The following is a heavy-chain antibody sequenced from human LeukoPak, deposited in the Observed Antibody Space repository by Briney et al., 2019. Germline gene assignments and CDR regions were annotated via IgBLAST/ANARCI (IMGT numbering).Heavy chain of an antibody. CDR2: IIPIFGTA. CDR1: GGTFSSYA. D-gene: IGHD1-26*01. J-gene: IGHJ4*02. CDR3: ARDNVGDYDY. Sequence: VASVKVSCKASGGTFSSYAISWVRQAPGQGLEWMGGIIPIFGTANYAQKFQGRVTITADKSTSTAYMELSSLRSEDTAVYYCARDNVGDYDYWGQGTLVTVSS. V-gene: IGHV1-69*06.